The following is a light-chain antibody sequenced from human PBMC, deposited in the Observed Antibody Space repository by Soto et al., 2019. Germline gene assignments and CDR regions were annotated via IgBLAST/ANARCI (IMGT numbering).Light chain of an antibody. Sequence: EIVLTQSPATLSFSPGERATLSCRASQSVSSYLACYQQKPGQAPRLLIYDASNRATGIPARFSGSGSGTDFTLTISRLEHEDFAVYYCQQRSNWPITFGQGTRLEIQ. CDR3: QQRSNWPIT. CDR2: DAS. CDR1: QSVSSY. J-gene: IGKJ5*01. V-gene: IGKV3-11*01.